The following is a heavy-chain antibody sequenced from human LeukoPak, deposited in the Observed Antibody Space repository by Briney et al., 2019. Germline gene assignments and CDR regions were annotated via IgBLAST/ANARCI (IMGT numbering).Heavy chain of an antibody. V-gene: IGHV1-46*01. CDR3: AREAVTIFGLVRTQTPKGPHRFDP. CDR2: INPSGGTT. Sequence: ASVKVSCKACVYTFTNYYIHWVRQVPGQGLEWMGLINPSGGTTNCAQKFQGRVTMTRDMSTTTVYMHLSSLRSEDTAVYYCAREAVTIFGLVRTQTPKGPHRFDPWGQGTLVTVSS. D-gene: IGHD3-3*01. CDR1: VYTFTNYY. J-gene: IGHJ5*02.